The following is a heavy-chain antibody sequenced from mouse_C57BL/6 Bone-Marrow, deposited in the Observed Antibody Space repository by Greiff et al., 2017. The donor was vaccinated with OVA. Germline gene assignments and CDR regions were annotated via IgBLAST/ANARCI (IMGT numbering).Heavy chain of an antibody. Sequence: EVKLQESGPGMVKPSQSLSLTCTVTGYSITSGYDWHWIRHFPGNILEWMGYIRYSGSTNYNPSLKSRISITHDTSKNHFFLKLNAVTTEDTATYYCARELRFYYFDYWGQGTTLTVSS. CDR3: ARELRFYYFDY. CDR2: IRYSGST. CDR1: GYSITSGYD. V-gene: IGHV3-1*01. D-gene: IGHD1-1*01. J-gene: IGHJ2*01.